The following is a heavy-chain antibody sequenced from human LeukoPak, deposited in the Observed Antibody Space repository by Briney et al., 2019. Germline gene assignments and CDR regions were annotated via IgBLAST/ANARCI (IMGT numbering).Heavy chain of an antibody. Sequence: GESLRLSCAASGFTVSSNYMSWVRQAPEKGLEWVSVIYSGGSTYYADSVKGRFTISRDNSKNTLYLQMSSLRVEDTAVYYCARVGGSGYYYVGYWGQGTLVTVSS. J-gene: IGHJ4*02. V-gene: IGHV3-53*01. CDR1: GFTVSSNY. CDR3: ARVGGSGYYYVGY. D-gene: IGHD3-22*01. CDR2: IYSGGST.